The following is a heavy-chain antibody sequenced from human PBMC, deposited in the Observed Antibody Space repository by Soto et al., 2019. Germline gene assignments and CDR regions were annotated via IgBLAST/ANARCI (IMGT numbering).Heavy chain of an antibody. V-gene: IGHV3-23*01. CDR3: VRKVLGSTTLPIYWYFDL. J-gene: IGHJ2*01. CDR2: VSGGGGAT. CDR1: GFTFLNNP. D-gene: IGHD3-10*01. Sequence: EVQLLESGGGLLKPGGSLGFPCEGPGFTFLNNPMTWVRQAPGKGREGGPAVSGGGGATFYADPVKGRFTISKDNSKNTVTLHISSLGVDDTAVYYCVRKVLGSTTLPIYWYFDLWGRGTLVTVSS.